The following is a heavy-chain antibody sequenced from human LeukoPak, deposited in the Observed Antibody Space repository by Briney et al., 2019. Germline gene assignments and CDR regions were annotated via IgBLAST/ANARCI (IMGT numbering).Heavy chain of an antibody. CDR2: ISSSSSTI. J-gene: IGHJ6*03. Sequence: GGSLRLSCAASGFTFSSYSMNWVRQAPGKGLEWVSYISSSSSTIYYADSVKGRFTISRDNAKNSLYLQMNSLRAEDTAVYYCARARGVVVPAASHMDVWGXGTTVTVSS. D-gene: IGHD2-2*01. CDR3: ARARGVVVPAASHMDV. V-gene: IGHV3-48*01. CDR1: GFTFSSYS.